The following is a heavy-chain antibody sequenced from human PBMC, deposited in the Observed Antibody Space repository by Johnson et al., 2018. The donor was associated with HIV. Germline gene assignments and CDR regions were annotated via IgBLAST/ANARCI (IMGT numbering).Heavy chain of an antibody. J-gene: IGHJ3*02. CDR1: GFTFSSYD. Sequence: VQLVESGGGLVQPGGSLRLSCAASGFTFSSYDMHWVRQATGKGLEWVSAIGTAGDTYYPGSVKGRFPISRENAKNSLYLQMNSLRAGDTAVYYCAREGMYSSYQGSFDIWGQGTMVTVSS. CDR2: IGTAGDT. V-gene: IGHV3-13*01. CDR3: AREGMYSSYQGSFDI. D-gene: IGHD6-6*01.